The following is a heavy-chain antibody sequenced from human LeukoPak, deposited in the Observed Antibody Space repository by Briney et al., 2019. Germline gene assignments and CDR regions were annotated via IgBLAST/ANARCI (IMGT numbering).Heavy chain of an antibody. Sequence: GGSLRLSCAASGFTFSTSWMTWVRQAPGKGLEWVANIKQDGSEKYYVDSVKGRFAVSRDNAKNSLYLQMNSLRAEDTAVYYCARAKLGICYYWGQGTLVTVSS. CDR2: IKQDGSEK. J-gene: IGHJ4*02. V-gene: IGHV3-7*01. D-gene: IGHD7-27*01. CDR3: ARAKLGICYY. CDR1: GFTFSTSW.